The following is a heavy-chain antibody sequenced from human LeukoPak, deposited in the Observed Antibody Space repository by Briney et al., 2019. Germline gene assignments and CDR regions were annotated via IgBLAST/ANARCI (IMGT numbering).Heavy chain of an antibody. CDR2: INPSGDDT. Sequence: ASVKVSCKASGHTFTTYYVHLVRQALGQGLEWMGVINPSGDDTNYPQRFQGRVTLTRDTSTSTVYMELSSLRSEDTAIYYCAKETPNTGWFDPWGQGTLVTVSS. CDR1: GHTFTTYY. CDR3: AKETPNTGWFDP. V-gene: IGHV1-46*01. D-gene: IGHD1-14*01. J-gene: IGHJ5*02.